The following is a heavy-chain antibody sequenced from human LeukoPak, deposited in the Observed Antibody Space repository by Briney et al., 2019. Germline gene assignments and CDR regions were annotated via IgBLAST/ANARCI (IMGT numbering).Heavy chain of an antibody. D-gene: IGHD5-12*01. CDR2: IKSKTDDGTI. CDR1: GFPFSNAW. Sequence: GGSLRLSCAASGFPFSNAWMSWVRQAPGKGLEWLGRIKSKTDDGTIDYAAPVKGRFTISRDDSKNTLYLQMNSLKTEDTAVYYCTTYLRATDFDYWGQGTLVTVSS. CDR3: TTYLRATDFDY. V-gene: IGHV3-15*01. J-gene: IGHJ4*02.